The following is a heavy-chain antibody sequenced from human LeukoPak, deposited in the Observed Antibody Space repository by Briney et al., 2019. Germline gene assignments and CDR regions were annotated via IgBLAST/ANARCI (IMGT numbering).Heavy chain of an antibody. CDR3: AVRPYYDSSGDFRY. D-gene: IGHD3-22*01. CDR2: IYYSGST. V-gene: IGHV4-59*08. CDR1: GGSIFNYY. Sequence: PSETLFLTCTVSGGSIFNYYWSWIRQPPGKGLEWIGYIYYSGSTNYNPSLKTRVTISVDTSKKSFSLRLSSVTAADTAVYYCAVRPYYDSSGDFRYWGQGTLVTVSS. J-gene: IGHJ4*02.